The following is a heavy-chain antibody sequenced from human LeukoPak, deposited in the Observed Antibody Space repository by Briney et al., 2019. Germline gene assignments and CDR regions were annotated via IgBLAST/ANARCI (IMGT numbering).Heavy chain of an antibody. J-gene: IGHJ4*02. V-gene: IGHV3-23*01. Sequence: PGGSLRLSCATSGFTFSIYAMSWVRQAPGKGLEWVSGLSGGVGAATYYADSVKGRFTISRDNSKNTLYLQMNSLRGEDTALYYCAKRYCSSSTCEAVPSSRFDYWGQGTPVTVSS. D-gene: IGHD2-2*01. CDR2: LSGGVGAAT. CDR1: GFTFSIYA. CDR3: AKRYCSSSTCEAVPSSRFDY.